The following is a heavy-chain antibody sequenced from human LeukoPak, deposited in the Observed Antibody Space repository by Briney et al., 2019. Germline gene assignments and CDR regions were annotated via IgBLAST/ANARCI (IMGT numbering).Heavy chain of an antibody. CDR2: IYYSGST. V-gene: IGHV4-59*08. J-gene: IGHJ2*01. CDR1: GGSISSYY. CDR3: ARRVGILNWYFDL. D-gene: IGHD1-20*01. Sequence: SETLSLTCTVSGGSISSYYWSWIRQPPGKGLEWIGYIYYSGSTNYNPSLKSRVTISVDTSKNQFSLKLSSVTAADTAVYYCARRVGILNWYFDLWGRGTLVTVSS.